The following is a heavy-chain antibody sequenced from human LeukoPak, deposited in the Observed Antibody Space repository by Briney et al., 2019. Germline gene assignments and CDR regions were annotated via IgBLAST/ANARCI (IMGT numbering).Heavy chain of an antibody. D-gene: IGHD6-13*01. CDR1: GFTFSSYG. CDR3: AKGRVIAAALPFYYFDY. V-gene: IGHV3-30*02. J-gene: IGHJ4*02. Sequence: PGGSLRLSCAASGFTFSSYGMHWVRQAPGKGLEWVAFIRYDGSNKYYADSVKGRFTISRDNSKNTLYLQMNSLRAEDTAVYYCAKGRVIAAALPFYYFDYWGQGTLVTVSS. CDR2: IRYDGSNK.